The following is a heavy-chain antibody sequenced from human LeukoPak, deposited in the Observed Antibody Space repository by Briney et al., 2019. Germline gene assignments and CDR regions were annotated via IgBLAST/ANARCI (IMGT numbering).Heavy chain of an antibody. V-gene: IGHV1-8*02. CDR1: GYTFTGYY. D-gene: IGHD1-1*01. Sequence: GASVKVSCKASGYTFTGYYMHWVRQAPGQGLEWMGWMNPNSGNTGYAQKFQGRVTMTRNTSISTAYMELSSLRSEDTAVYYCARALGTTGMYYFDYWGQGTLVTVSS. J-gene: IGHJ4*02. CDR2: MNPNSGNT. CDR3: ARALGTTGMYYFDY.